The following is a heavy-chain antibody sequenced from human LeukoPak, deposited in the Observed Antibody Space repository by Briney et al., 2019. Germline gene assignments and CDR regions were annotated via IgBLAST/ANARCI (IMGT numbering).Heavy chain of an antibody. J-gene: IGHJ3*02. CDR3: ARDRMYDFWSGYSHDAFDI. V-gene: IGHV4-59*01. CDR2: IYYSGST. CDR1: GGSISSYY. Sequence: SETLSLXCTVSGGSISSYYWSWSRQPPGKRLEWIGYIYYSGSTNYNPSLKSRVTISVDTSKNQFSLKLSSVTAADTAVYYCARDRMYDFWSGYSHDAFDIWGQGTMVTVSS. D-gene: IGHD3-3*01.